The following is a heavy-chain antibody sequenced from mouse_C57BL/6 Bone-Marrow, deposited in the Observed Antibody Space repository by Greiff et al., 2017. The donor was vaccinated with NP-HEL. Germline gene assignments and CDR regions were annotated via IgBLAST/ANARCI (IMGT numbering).Heavy chain of an antibody. V-gene: IGHV14-3*01. CDR3: ARNLTTVVATEAY. J-gene: IGHJ3*01. Sequence: EVKLQESVAELVRPGASVKLSCTASGFNIKNTYMHWVKQRPEQGLEWIGRIDPANGNTKYAPKFQGKATITADTSSNTAYLQPSSLTSEDTAIYYCARNLTTVVATEAYWGQGTLVTVSA. CDR1: GFNIKNTY. D-gene: IGHD1-1*01. CDR2: IDPANGNT.